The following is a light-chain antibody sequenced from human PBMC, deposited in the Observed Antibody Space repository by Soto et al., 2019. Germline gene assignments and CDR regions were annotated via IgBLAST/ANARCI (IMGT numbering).Light chain of an antibody. CDR1: SSDVGGYNY. J-gene: IGLJ2*01. V-gene: IGLV2-14*01. CDR3: SSYTSSSRV. CDR2: EVS. Sequence: QSVLTQPASVSGSPGQSITISCTGTSSDVGGYNYVSWYQQHPGKAPKLMIYEVSNRPSGVSNRFSGSKSGNTASLTISGLQAEDEADYYCSSYTSSSRVFGGGTQLTV.